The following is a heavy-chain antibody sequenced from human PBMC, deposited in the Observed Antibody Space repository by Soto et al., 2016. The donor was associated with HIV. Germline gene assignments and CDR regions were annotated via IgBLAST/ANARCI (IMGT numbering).Heavy chain of an antibody. D-gene: IGHD3-16*01. CDR3: AKDSGSGSYVSLSFPRLSFQC. CDR2: INAGGGRP. Sequence: EVQLLESGGALVQPGGSLRLSCEGSGFTFSTYAMNWVRQAPGKGLEWVSSINAGGGRPYYADSVKGRFTISRDNSKNTVFLQMNSLRAEDTATYYCAKDSGSGSYVSLSFPRLSFQCWGQGAWSASLQ. V-gene: IGHV3-23*01. J-gene: IGHJ1*01. CDR1: GFTFSTYA.